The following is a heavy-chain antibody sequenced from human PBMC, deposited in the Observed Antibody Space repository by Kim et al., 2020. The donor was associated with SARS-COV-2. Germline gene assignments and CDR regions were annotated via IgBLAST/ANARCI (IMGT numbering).Heavy chain of an antibody. CDR2: ISAYNGNT. CDR3: ARPLGAKYYDSSGYYGMDV. Sequence: ASVKVSCKASGYTFTSYGISWVRQAPGQGLEWMGWISAYNGNTNYAQKLQGRVTMTTDTSTSTAYMELRSLRSDDTAVYYCARPLGAKYYDSSGYYGMDVWGQGTTVTVSS. D-gene: IGHD3-22*01. CDR1: GYTFTSYG. V-gene: IGHV1-18*04. J-gene: IGHJ6*02.